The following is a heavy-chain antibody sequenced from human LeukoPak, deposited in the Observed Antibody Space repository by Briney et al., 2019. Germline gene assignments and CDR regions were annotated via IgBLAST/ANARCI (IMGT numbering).Heavy chain of an antibody. CDR3: ARGFRQQLVGDGMDV. D-gene: IGHD6-13*01. J-gene: IGHJ6*02. CDR1: GFTVSSNY. CDR2: IYNGGST. V-gene: IGHV3-66*01. Sequence: GGSLRLSCAASGFTVSSNYMSWVRQAPGKGLEWVSVIYNGGSTYYADSVKGRFTISRDNSKNTLYLQMNSLRAEDTAVYYCARGFRQQLVGDGMDVWGQGTTVTVSS.